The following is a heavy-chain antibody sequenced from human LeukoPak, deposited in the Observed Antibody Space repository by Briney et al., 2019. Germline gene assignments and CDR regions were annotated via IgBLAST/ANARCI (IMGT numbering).Heavy chain of an antibody. CDR1: GYSITRGFS. CDR2: ISYDGST. D-gene: IGHD3-16*01. Sequence: SETLSLTCAVSGYSITRGFSWGWTRQPPGKGLEWIAAISYDGSTDYKSTLQSRLTISRDTSKNEFSLRLTSVTATDTAVYYCVREGAVPGIDPWGQGTLVTVSS. V-gene: IGHV4-38-2*02. CDR3: VREGAVPGIDP. J-gene: IGHJ5*02.